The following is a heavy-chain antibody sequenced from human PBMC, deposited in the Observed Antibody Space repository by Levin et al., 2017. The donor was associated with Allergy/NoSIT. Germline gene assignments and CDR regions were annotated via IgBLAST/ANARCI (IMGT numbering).Heavy chain of an antibody. CDR3: ARGRGGGSSDY. CDR1: GFTFSSYW. J-gene: IGHJ4*02. Sequence: GGSLRLSCAASGFTFSSYWMHWVRQAPGKGLVWVSRINSDGNITIYADSVKGRFTISRDNAKNTLYLQMNSLRAEDTAVYYGARGRGGGSSDYWGQGTLVTVSS. CDR2: INSDGNIT. D-gene: IGHD1-26*01. V-gene: IGHV3-74*01.